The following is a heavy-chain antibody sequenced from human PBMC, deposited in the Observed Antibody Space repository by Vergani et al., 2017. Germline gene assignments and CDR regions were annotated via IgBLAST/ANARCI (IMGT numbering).Heavy chain of an antibody. CDR3: ASRGYSSFDY. D-gene: IGHD6-13*01. J-gene: IGHJ4*02. Sequence: VQLLESGGGLVQPGGSLRLSCAASGFTFSSYAMSWVRQAPGKGLEWIGEIYHSGSTNYNPSLKSRVTKSVDKSKNQFSLKLSSVTAADTAVYYCASRGYSSFDYWGQGTLVTVSS. V-gene: IGHV4-4*02. CDR2: IYHSGST. CDR1: GFTFSSYAM.